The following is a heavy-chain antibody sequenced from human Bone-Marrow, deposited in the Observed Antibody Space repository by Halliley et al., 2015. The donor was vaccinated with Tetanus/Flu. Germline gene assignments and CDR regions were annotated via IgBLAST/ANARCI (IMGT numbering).Heavy chain of an antibody. J-gene: IGHJ6*02. V-gene: IGHV4-59*01. CDR3: AREAYSYYGRDV. CDR2: IYYSGGT. Sequence: TLSLTCTVSGGSIGNYYWTWIRQPPGKGLEWIGYIYYSGGTNYNRSLKSRVTISVDKSKNQFSVNLRSVTAADTAVYYCAREAYSYYGRDVWGQGTTVIVSS. CDR1: GGSIGNYY.